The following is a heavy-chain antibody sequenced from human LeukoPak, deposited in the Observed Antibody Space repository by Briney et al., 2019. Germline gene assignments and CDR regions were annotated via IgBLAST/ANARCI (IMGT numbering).Heavy chain of an antibody. CDR2: IYYSGST. Sequence: SETLSLTCTVSGGSISSYYWSWIRQPPGKGLEWIGYIYYSGSTNYNPFLKSRVTISVDTSKNQFSLKLSSVTAADTAVYYCARHNEGAHNWFDPWGQGTLVTVSS. CDR1: GGSISSYY. J-gene: IGHJ5*02. CDR3: ARHNEGAHNWFDP. D-gene: IGHD2-8*01. V-gene: IGHV4-59*08.